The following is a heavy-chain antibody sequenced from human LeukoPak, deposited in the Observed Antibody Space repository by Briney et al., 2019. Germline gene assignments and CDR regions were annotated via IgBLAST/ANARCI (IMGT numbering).Heavy chain of an antibody. CDR2: INPNSGCT. J-gene: IGHJ4*02. Sequence: ASVTVSCKASGYTFTGYYVHWVRQAPGQGLERMGWINPNSGCTSYAQKFQGRVTMTRDTSISTVYMELSRLTSDDTAVYYCARDPIAVAGVLDYWGQGTLVTVSS. D-gene: IGHD6-19*01. CDR3: ARDPIAVAGVLDY. V-gene: IGHV1-2*02. CDR1: GYTFTGYY.